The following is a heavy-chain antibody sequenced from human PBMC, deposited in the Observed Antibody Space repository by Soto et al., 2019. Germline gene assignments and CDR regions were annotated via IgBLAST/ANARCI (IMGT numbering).Heavy chain of an antibody. J-gene: IGHJ4*02. CDR3: ARRHAPRYTTGNNHFDF. Sequence: SETLSLTCTVSSVSIYSGSFHWGWIRQPPGKGLEWIGSINFSGSTYYNPSLKSRVTISVDTSKDQFSLNLRSVTAADTAVYYCARRHAPRYTTGNNHFDFWGQGSLVTVSS. V-gene: IGHV4-39*01. CDR2: INFSGST. CDR1: SVSIYSGSFH. D-gene: IGHD1-1*01.